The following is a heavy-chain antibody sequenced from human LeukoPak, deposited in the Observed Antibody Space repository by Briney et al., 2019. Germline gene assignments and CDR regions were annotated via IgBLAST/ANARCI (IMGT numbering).Heavy chain of an antibody. CDR1: GGSISSYY. Sequence: KPSETLSLTCTVSGGSISSYYWSWIRQPAGKGLEWIGRIYTSGSTNYNPSLKSRVTISVDTSKNQFSLKLSSVTAADTAVYYCARTPARQRGSYYYYYMGVWGKGTTVTVSS. J-gene: IGHJ6*03. CDR3: ARTPARQRGSYYYYYMGV. CDR2: IYTSGST. D-gene: IGHD6-6*01. V-gene: IGHV4-4*07.